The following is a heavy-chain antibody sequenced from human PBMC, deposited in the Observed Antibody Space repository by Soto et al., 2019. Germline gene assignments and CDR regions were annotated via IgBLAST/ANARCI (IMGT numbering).Heavy chain of an antibody. Sequence: QVQLVESGGGVVQPGRSLRLSCAASGFTFSSYGMHWVRQAPGKGLEWVAVIWYDGSNKYYADSVKGRFTISRDNSKNMLYLQINCLRAEDTAVYYCARGGPMGLDYWGQGTLVTVSS. D-gene: IGHD3-10*01. V-gene: IGHV3-33*01. CDR2: IWYDGSNK. J-gene: IGHJ4*02. CDR1: GFTFSSYG. CDR3: ARGGPMGLDY.